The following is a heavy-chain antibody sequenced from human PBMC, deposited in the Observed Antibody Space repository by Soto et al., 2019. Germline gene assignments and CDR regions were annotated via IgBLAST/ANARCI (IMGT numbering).Heavy chain of an antibody. CDR3: ASGYCSSTSCRRGNPLQNGMDV. CDR1: GYTFTSYG. D-gene: IGHD2-2*01. CDR2: ISAYNGNT. Sequence: VASVKVSCKASGYTFTSYGISWVRQAPGQGLEWMGWISAYNGNTNYAQKLQGRVTMTTDTSTSTAYMELRSLRSDDTAVYYCASGYCSSTSCRRGNPLQNGMDVWGQGTTVTVSS. J-gene: IGHJ6*02. V-gene: IGHV1-18*01.